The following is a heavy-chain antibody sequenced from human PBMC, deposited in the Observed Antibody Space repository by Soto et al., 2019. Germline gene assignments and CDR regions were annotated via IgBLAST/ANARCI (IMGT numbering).Heavy chain of an antibody. J-gene: IGHJ2*01. Sequence: QVQLVESGGGVVQPGRSLRLSCAASGFTFSSYGMHRVRQAPGKGLEWVAVISYDGSNKYYADSVKGRFTISRDNSKNTLYLPMNSLRAEDTAVYYCAKGLAYCGGDCYSHFDLWGRGTLVTVSS. CDR1: GFTFSSYG. V-gene: IGHV3-30*18. CDR2: ISYDGSNK. CDR3: AKGLAYCGGDCYSHFDL. D-gene: IGHD2-21*02.